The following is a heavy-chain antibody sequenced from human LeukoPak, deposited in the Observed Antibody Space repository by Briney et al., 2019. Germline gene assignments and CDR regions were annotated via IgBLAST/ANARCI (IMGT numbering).Heavy chain of an antibody. Sequence: ASVKVSCKASGYTFTGYYLHWVRQAPGQGLEWMGWINPNSGGTNYAQKFQGRVTMIKDTSISTAYMELSRLRSDDTAVYYCARVPWDRDYWGQGTLVTVSS. V-gene: IGHV1-2*02. J-gene: IGHJ4*02. CDR1: GYTFTGYY. D-gene: IGHD1-26*01. CDR2: INPNSGGT. CDR3: ARVPWDRDY.